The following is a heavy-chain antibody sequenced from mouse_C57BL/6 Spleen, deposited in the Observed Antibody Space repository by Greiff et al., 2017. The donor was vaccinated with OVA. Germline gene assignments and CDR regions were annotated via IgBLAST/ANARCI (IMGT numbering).Heavy chain of an antibody. CDR1: GYTFTSYW. V-gene: IGHV1-53*01. Sequence: QVHVKQPGTELVKPGASVKLSCKASGYTFTSYWMHWVKQRPGQGLEWIGNINPSNGGTNYNEKFKSKATLTVDKSSSTAYMQLSSLTSEDSAVYYCARGGYGNYDYYAMDYWGQGTSVTVSS. CDR2: INPSNGGT. J-gene: IGHJ4*01. CDR3: ARGGYGNYDYYAMDY. D-gene: IGHD2-1*01.